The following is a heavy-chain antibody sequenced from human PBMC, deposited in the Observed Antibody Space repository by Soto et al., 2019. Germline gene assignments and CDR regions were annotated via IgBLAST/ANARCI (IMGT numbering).Heavy chain of an antibody. V-gene: IGHV4-39*01. D-gene: IGHD2-2*01. CDR2: IYYSGST. Sequence: QLQLQESGPGLVKPSETLSLTCTVSGGSISSSSYYWGWIRQPPGKGLEWIGSIYYSGSTYYNPSLKSRVTISVDTSKNQFSLKLSSVTAADTAVYYCASFPGSTSHGAFDIWGQGTMVTVSS. CDR3: ASFPGSTSHGAFDI. CDR1: GGSISSSSYY. J-gene: IGHJ3*02.